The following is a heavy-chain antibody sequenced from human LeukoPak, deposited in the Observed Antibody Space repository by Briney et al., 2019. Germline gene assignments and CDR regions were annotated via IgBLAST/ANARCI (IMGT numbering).Heavy chain of an antibody. V-gene: IGHV3-64*01. CDR3: ARSIVVVITTSHYMDV. CDR2: ISSNGGST. D-gene: IGHD3-22*01. CDR1: RFTFSSYA. J-gene: IGHJ6*03. Sequence: GGSLRLSCAASRFTFSSYAMHWVRQAPGKGLEYVSAISSNGGSTYYANSVKGRFTISRDNSKNTLYLQMGSLRAEDMAVYYCARSIVVVITTSHYMDVWGKGTTVTVSS.